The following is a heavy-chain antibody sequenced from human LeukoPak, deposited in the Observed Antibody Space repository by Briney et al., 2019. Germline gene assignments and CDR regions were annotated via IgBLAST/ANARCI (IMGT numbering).Heavy chain of an antibody. D-gene: IGHD3-10*01. CDR3: ARLTMVRGVIIKRYNWFDP. V-gene: IGHV4-4*02. CDR1: GGSITTTNF. Sequence: PSGTLSLTCGVSGGSITTTNFWSWVRQPPGGGLEWIGEISLRGRTQYNPSLKSRVTISVDTSKNQFSLKLSSVTAADTAVYYCARLTMVRGVIIKRYNWFDPWGQGTLVTVSS. J-gene: IGHJ5*02. CDR2: ISLRGRT.